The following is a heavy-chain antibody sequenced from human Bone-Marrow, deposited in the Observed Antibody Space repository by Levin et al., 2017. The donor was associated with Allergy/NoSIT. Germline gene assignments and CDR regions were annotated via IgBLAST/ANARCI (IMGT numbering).Heavy chain of an antibody. V-gene: IGHV3-30*02. CDR2: IPLDGNTQ. J-gene: IGHJ4*02. D-gene: IGHD2-15*01. CDR3: AKDTYTCSGGSCYFFDY. CDR1: GFTFSNYA. Sequence: PRESLKISCAVSGFTFSNYAMHWVSQAPGRGLEWVAFIPLDGNTQYYADSVKGRFTFYRDNYNNTLHLQMNSLRVEDTAIYYCAKDTYTCSGGSCYFFDYWGQGALVTVSS.